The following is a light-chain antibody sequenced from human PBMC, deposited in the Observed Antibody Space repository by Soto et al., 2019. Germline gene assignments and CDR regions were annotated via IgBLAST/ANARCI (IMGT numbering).Light chain of an antibody. CDR3: QQSYSTPWT. Sequence: DIQMTQSPSSLSASVGDRVTITCRASESISDNLNWYQQKPGKAPNLLIYAASTLQSGVPSRFSGSGSGTDFTLTITSLQPEDFATYYCQQSYSTPWTFGQGTKVEIK. V-gene: IGKV1-39*01. J-gene: IGKJ1*01. CDR1: ESISDN. CDR2: AAS.